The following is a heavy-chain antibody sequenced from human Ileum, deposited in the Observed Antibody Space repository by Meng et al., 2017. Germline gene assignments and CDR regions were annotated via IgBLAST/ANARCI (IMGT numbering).Heavy chain of an antibody. Sequence: VQLQESGPGLVKSSETLSLTCTVSGGTIDTYYWNWIRQSPGKGLEWVGHIDYSGSTNYNPSLKSRVSISVDRSKNQLSLKLSAVTAADTAVYYCARENTIFGVVWGSWFDPWGQGTLVTVSS. CDR3: ARENTIFGVVWGSWFDP. CDR1: GGTIDTYY. CDR2: IDYSGST. D-gene: IGHD3-3*01. J-gene: IGHJ5*02. V-gene: IGHV4-59*12.